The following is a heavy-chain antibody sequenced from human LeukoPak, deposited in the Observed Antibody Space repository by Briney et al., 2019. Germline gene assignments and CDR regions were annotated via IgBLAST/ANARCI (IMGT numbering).Heavy chain of an antibody. CDR3: AQDPPFELLVDY. V-gene: IGHV3-30*02. Sequence: AGGSLRLSCAVSGITFSAYGMHWVRRAPGKGLEWVAFIRYDESTKYYADAVKGRFNISRDNSKNTLYLQMNGLRAEDTAVYYCAQDPPFELLVDYWGQGTLVTVSS. J-gene: IGHJ4*02. CDR1: GITFSAYG. CDR2: IRYDESTK. D-gene: IGHD1-26*01.